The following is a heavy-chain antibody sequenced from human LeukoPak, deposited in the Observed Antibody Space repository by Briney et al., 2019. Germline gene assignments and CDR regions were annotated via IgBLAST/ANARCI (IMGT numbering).Heavy chain of an antibody. CDR3: ARGSNSAAAPNSFDY. Sequence: SETLSLTCAVYRGSFSDYYWSWIRQPPGKGLEWIGEINHSGSTNYNPSLKSRVTISVDTSKNQFSLKLSSVTAADTAVYYCARGSNSAAAPNSFDYWGQGTLVTVSS. CDR2: INHSGST. CDR1: RGSFSDYY. D-gene: IGHD6-13*01. J-gene: IGHJ4*02. V-gene: IGHV4-34*01.